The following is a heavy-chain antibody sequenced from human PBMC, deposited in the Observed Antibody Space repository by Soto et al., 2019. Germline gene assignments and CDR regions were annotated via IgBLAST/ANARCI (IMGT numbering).Heavy chain of an antibody. D-gene: IGHD3-3*01. V-gene: IGHV1-24*01. J-gene: IGHJ4*01. Sequence: ASVKVSCKVSGYTLTELSMHWVRQAPGKGLEWKGGFDPEDGETIYAQKFQDRVTMTEGTSTYTAYMELSSLRSDDTAVYYCATGDPPRYYDFWNGPTPIDYWGQGTLVNVPS. CDR3: ATGDPPRYYDFWNGPTPIDY. CDR1: GYTLTELS. CDR2: FDPEDGET.